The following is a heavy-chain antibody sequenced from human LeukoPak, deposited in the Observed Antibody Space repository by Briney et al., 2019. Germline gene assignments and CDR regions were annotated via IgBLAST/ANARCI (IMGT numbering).Heavy chain of an antibody. Sequence: GGSLRLSCAASGSGFSNFAMNWVRRAPGKGLEWVSYISSSSGTIYYADSVKGRFTISRDNVKNSLYLQMNSLRDEDTAVYYCARGETAVTSMLPYWGQGTLVTVSS. V-gene: IGHV3-48*02. J-gene: IGHJ4*02. CDR2: ISSSSGTI. CDR3: ARGETAVTSMLPY. D-gene: IGHD4-17*01. CDR1: GSGFSNFA.